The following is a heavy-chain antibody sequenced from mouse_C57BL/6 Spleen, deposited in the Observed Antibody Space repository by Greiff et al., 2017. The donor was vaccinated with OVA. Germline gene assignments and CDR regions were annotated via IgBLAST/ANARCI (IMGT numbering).Heavy chain of an antibody. Sequence: QVQLQQPGAELVMPGASVKLSCKASGYTFTSYWMHWVKQRPGQGLEWIGEIDPSDSYTNYNQKFKGKSTLTVDKSSSTAYMQLSSLTSEDSAVYDCARRKMMVTTMDDWGQGTTLTVSS. V-gene: IGHV1-69*01. CDR3: ARRKMMVTTMDD. J-gene: IGHJ2*01. D-gene: IGHD2-3*01. CDR2: IDPSDSYT. CDR1: GYTFTSYW.